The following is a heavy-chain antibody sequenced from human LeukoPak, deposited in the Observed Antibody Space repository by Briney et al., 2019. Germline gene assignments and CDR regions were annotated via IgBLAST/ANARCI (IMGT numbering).Heavy chain of an antibody. V-gene: IGHV1-24*01. D-gene: IGHD3-22*01. CDR3: ATGPYYYDSSGYYLY. CDR1: GYTLTELS. CDR2: FDPEDGET. J-gene: IGHJ4*02. Sequence: GASVKVSCKVSGYTLTELSMHWVRQAPGKGLEWMGGFDPEDGETIYAQKFQGRVTMTEDTSTDTAYMELSSLRSEDTAVYYCATGPYYYDSSGYYLYWGQGTLVTVSS.